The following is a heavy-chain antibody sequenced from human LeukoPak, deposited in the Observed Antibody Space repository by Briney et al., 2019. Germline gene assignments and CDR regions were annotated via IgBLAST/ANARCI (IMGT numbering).Heavy chain of an antibody. D-gene: IGHD6-19*01. Sequence: ASVKVSCKASGGTFSSYAISWVRQAPGQGLEWMGVINPSGGSTSYAQKFQGRVTMTRDMSTSTVYMELSSLRSEDTAVYYCARDRGSGHDYWGQGTLVTVSS. V-gene: IGHV1-46*01. J-gene: IGHJ4*02. CDR3: ARDRGSGHDY. CDR2: INPSGGST. CDR1: GGTFSSYA.